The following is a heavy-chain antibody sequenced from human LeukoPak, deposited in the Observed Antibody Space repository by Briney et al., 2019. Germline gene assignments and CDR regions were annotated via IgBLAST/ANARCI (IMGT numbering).Heavy chain of an antibody. CDR3: ARAPGTTFDY. V-gene: IGHV4-39*01. J-gene: IGHJ4*01. Sequence: PSETLSLTCTVSGDSISTSNSYWGWIRQPPGKGLEWIGSIYYSGNTYYNASLKSRVTISVDTSKNQFSLKLTSVTAADTAVYYCARAPGTTFDYWGHGNMVTVSS. CDR1: GDSISTSNSY. D-gene: IGHD4-17*01. CDR2: IYYSGNT.